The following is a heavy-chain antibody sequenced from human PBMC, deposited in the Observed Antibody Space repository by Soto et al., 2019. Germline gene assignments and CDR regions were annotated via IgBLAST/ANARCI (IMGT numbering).Heavy chain of an antibody. V-gene: IGHV1-69*01. CDR2: IIPIFGTA. Sequence: QVQLVQSGAEVKKPGSSVKVSCKASGGTFSSYAISWVRQAPGQGLEWMGGIIPIFGTANYAQKFQGRVTITADESTSTADMERSSLRSEDTAVYYCARSRHIRDGYNGGGLYWGQGTLVTVSS. J-gene: IGHJ4*02. D-gene: IGHD3-16*01. CDR1: GGTFSSYA. CDR3: ARSRHIRDGYNGGGLY.